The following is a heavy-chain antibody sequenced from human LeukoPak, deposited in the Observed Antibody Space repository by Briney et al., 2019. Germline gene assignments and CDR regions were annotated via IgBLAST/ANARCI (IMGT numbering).Heavy chain of an antibody. CDR2: IFYSGNT. CDR1: GGSINSSSYY. D-gene: IGHD6-19*01. J-gene: IGHJ5*02. V-gene: IGHV4-39*01. Sequence: SETLSLTCTVSGGSINSSSYYWGWIRQPPGKGLEWIGSIFYSGNTYDNPSLKSRVTISVDTSKNQFSLKLNSVTAADTAVYYCARVSLNGSSGWYPTLPRFDPWGQGTLVTVSS. CDR3: ARVSLNGSSGWYPTLPRFDP.